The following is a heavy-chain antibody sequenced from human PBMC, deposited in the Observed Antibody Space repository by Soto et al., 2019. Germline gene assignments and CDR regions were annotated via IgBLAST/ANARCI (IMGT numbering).Heavy chain of an antibody. CDR3: ARAKTSGYGDVYYFDY. Sequence: PSETLSLTCTVSGGSIRSYYWSWIRQPPGKGLEWIGYMFYSGSTNYNPSLKSRVTISADTSKNQLSLKLSSVTAADTAVYYCARAKTSGYGDVYYFDYWGQGTLVTVS. CDR1: GGSIRSYY. V-gene: IGHV4-59*01. CDR2: MFYSGST. J-gene: IGHJ4*02. D-gene: IGHD4-17*01.